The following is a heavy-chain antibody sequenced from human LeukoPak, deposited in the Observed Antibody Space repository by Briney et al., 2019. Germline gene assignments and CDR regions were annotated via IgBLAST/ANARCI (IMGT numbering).Heavy chain of an antibody. V-gene: IGHV1-8*01. CDR2: MNPNGGNT. J-gene: IGHJ4*02. Sequence: ASVKVSCKXSGYTFTSYDINWVRQATGQGLERMGWMNPNGGNTGYAQKFQGRVTMTRNTSISTAYMELSSLRSEDTAVYYCARGEGYSYGDNDYWGQGTLVTVSS. D-gene: IGHD5-18*01. CDR1: GYTFTSYD. CDR3: ARGEGYSYGDNDY.